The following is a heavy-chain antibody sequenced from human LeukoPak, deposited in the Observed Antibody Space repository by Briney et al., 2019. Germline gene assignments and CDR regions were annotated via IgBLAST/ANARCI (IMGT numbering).Heavy chain of an antibody. CDR3: ARLGGSGSSYYYYYMDV. D-gene: IGHD3-10*01. CDR2: IYTSGGT. J-gene: IGHJ6*03. V-gene: IGHV4-4*09. CDR1: GGSISSYY. Sequence: PSETLSLTCTVSGGSISSYYWSWIRQPPGKGLEWIGYIYTSGGTNYNPSLKSRVTISVDTSKNQFSLKLSSVTAADTAVYYCARLGGSGSSYYYYYMDVWGKGTTVTVSS.